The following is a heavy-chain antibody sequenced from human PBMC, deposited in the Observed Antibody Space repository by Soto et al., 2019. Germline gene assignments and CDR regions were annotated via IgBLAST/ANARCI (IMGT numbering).Heavy chain of an antibody. Sequence: PGGSLRLSCAAPGFTFSNYAMNWVRQAPGKGLERVSAISVSGGSTYYADSVKGRFTISRDNSKNTLYLQMNSLRAEDTAIYYCAKARDTTIFGVVFDYWGQGAQVTVPS. CDR2: ISVSGGST. CDR1: GFTFSNYA. V-gene: IGHV3-23*01. CDR3: AKARDTTIFGVVFDY. J-gene: IGHJ4*02. D-gene: IGHD3-3*02.